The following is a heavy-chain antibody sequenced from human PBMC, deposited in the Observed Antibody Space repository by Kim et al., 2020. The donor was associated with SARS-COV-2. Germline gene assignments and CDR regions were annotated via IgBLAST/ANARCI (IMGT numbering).Heavy chain of an antibody. V-gene: IGHV1-69*13. CDR2: IIPIFGTA. CDR3: AKGGYSSSYYYYGMDV. CDR1: GGTFSSYA. D-gene: IGHD6-13*01. J-gene: IGHJ6*02. Sequence: SVKVSCKASGGTFSSYAISLVRQAPGQGLEWMGGIIPIFGTANYAQKFQGRVTITADESTSTAYMELSSLRSEDTAVYYCAKGGYSSSYYYYGMDVWGQGTTVTVSS.